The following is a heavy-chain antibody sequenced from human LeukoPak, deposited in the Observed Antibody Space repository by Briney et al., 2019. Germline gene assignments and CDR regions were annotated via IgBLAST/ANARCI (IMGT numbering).Heavy chain of an antibody. V-gene: IGHV3-7*03. CDR2: IKQDGSEK. D-gene: IGHD1-1*01. Sequence: PGGSLRLSCAASGFTFSSYWMSWVRQAPGKGLEWVANIKQDGSEKYYVDSVKGRFTISRDNAKNSLYLQMNSLRAEDTAVYYCARFPGSRLVIGAGTTRDYYGMDVWGQGTTVTVSS. J-gene: IGHJ6*02. CDR1: GFTFSSYW. CDR3: ARFPGSRLVIGAGTTRDYYGMDV.